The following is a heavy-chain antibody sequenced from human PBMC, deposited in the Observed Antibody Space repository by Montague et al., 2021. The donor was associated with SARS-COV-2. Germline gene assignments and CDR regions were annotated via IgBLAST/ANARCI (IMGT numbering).Heavy chain of an antibody. D-gene: IGHD6-13*01. CDR2: VSASGST. Sequence: SETLSLTCTVSGDSISYFYWSWIRQPAGKGLEWIGRVSASGSTNCNPSLNSRVTMSVDTSKKQFSLRLSPVTAADTAVYYCARGVVAAPGTFDYWGQGTLVTVSS. CDR3: ARGVVAAPGTFDY. V-gene: IGHV4-4*07. J-gene: IGHJ4*02. CDR1: GDSISYFY.